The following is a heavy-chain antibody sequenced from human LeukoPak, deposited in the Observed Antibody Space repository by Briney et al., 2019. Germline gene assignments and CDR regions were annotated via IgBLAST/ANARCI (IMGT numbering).Heavy chain of an antibody. Sequence: GGSLRLSCAASGFIFSAYEMNWVRQAPGKGLERVSYISSSGSTIYYTDSVKGRFTISRDNAKKSLYLQMNSLRAEDTAVYYCARVYSSGWSYWGQGTLVTVSS. CDR1: GFIFSAYE. CDR3: ARVYSSGWSY. D-gene: IGHD6-19*01. CDR2: ISSSGSTI. J-gene: IGHJ4*02. V-gene: IGHV3-48*03.